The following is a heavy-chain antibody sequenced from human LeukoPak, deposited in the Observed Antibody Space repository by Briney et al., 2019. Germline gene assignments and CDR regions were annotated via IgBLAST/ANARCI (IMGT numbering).Heavy chain of an antibody. CDR3: ARDMDYGNYVQDAFDI. J-gene: IGHJ3*02. Sequence: SETLSLTCTVSGGSISSYYWSWIRQPAGKGLEWIGRIYTSGSTNYNPSLKSRVTMSVDTSKNQFSLKLSSVTAADTAVYYCARDMDYGNYVQDAFDIWGQGTMVTVSS. CDR1: GGSISSYY. V-gene: IGHV4-4*07. D-gene: IGHD4-11*01. CDR2: IYTSGST.